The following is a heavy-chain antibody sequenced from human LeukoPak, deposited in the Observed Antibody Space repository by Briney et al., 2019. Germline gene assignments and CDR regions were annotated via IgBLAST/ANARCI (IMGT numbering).Heavy chain of an antibody. CDR1: GFTFSSYE. J-gene: IGHJ4*02. CDR2: ISSSGSTI. D-gene: IGHD5-12*01. CDR3: ARTSGYDVFHY. V-gene: IGHV3-48*03. Sequence: GGSLRLSCAASGFTFSSYEMNWVRQAPGKGLEWVSYISSSGSTIYYADSVKGRFTISRGNAKNSLYLQMNSLRAEDTAVYYCARTSGYDVFHYWGQGTLVTVSS.